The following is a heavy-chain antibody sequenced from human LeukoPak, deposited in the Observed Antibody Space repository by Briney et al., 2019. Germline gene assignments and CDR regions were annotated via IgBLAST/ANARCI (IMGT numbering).Heavy chain of an antibody. D-gene: IGHD3-3*01. V-gene: IGHV4-31*03. Sequence: PSGTLSLTCTVSGSSVSSNEYYWSWVRQHPGKGLEWIGYVYYSGSSYYIPSLESRVTMSVEVSKNQFSLELRSVTAADTAVYYCARVKVLRFLEWFLDFWGQGALVTVSS. CDR3: ARVKVLRFLEWFLDF. J-gene: IGHJ4*02. CDR2: VYYSGSS. CDR1: GSSVSSNEYY.